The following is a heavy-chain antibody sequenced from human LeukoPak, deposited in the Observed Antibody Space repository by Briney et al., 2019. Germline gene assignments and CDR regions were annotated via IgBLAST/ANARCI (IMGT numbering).Heavy chain of an antibody. CDR1: GFTLSGSM. V-gene: IGHV3-74*01. D-gene: IGHD1-26*01. CDR2: IRSDGST. Sequence: GGSLSLSCAASGFTLSGSMMHWVRQAPGKGLVWVSHIRSDGSTRFADSVKGRFTISRDNAKNTLYLQMNSLRAEDAAVYYCARDWSGSLDYWGQGTLVTVSS. J-gene: IGHJ4*02. CDR3: ARDWSGSLDY.